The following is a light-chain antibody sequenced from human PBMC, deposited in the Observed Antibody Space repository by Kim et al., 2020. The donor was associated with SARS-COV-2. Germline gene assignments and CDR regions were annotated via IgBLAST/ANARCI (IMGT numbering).Light chain of an antibody. Sequence: ELTQPPSSSGTPGQRVTISCSGSSSNIGSNTVNWYQQLPGTAPKLLIYSNNQRPSGVPDRFSGSKSGTSASLAISGLQSEDEADYYCAAWDDSLNAVVFGGGTQLTVL. CDR2: SNN. CDR3: AAWDDSLNAVV. CDR1: SSNIGSNT. J-gene: IGLJ2*01. V-gene: IGLV1-44*01.